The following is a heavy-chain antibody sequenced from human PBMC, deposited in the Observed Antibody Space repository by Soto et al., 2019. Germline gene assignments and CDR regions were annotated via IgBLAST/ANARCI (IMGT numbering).Heavy chain of an antibody. V-gene: IGHV4-34*01. J-gene: IGHJ4*02. CDR3: ARDRGSIARLYY. Sequence: SETLSLTCAVYGGSFSGYYWSWIRQPPGKGLEWIGEINHSGSTNYNPSLKSRVTISVDTSKNQFSLKLSSVTAADTAVYYCARDRGSIARLYYWDQGTLVTVSS. D-gene: IGHD6-6*01. CDR2: INHSGST. CDR1: GGSFSGYY.